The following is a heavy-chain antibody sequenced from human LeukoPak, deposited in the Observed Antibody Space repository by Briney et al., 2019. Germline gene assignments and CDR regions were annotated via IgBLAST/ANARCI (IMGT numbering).Heavy chain of an antibody. CDR3: ARERASTYYDFWSGETPFDY. Sequence: ASVKVSCKASGYTFTSFDFNWVRQAPGQGLEWMGWISAYNGNTNYAQKLQGRVTMTTDTSTSTAYMELRSLRSDDTAVYYCARERASTYYDFWSGETPFDYWGQGTLVTVSS. J-gene: IGHJ4*02. CDR2: ISAYNGNT. CDR1: GYTFTSFD. V-gene: IGHV1-18*01. D-gene: IGHD3-3*01.